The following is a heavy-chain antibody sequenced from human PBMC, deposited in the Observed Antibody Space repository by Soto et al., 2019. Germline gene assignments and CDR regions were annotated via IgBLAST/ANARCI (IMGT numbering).Heavy chain of an antibody. V-gene: IGHV3-30*18. CDR2: ISSDGSNY. Sequence: QVQLVESGGGVVQPGRSQRLSCAASGFTFSACAMHWVRQSPGKGLEWVAVISSDGSNYYYEDSVKGRFTISRDNSKNTLYLQRDSLRAEDTAVYYCAKEVGTAMTAITNWHFDLGGRGTLVTVSS. D-gene: IGHD2-21*02. J-gene: IGHJ2*01. CDR3: AKEVGTAMTAITNWHFDL. CDR1: GFTFSACA.